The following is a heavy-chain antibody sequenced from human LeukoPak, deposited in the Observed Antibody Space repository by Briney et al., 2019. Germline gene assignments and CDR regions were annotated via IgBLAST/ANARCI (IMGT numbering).Heavy chain of an antibody. CDR2: FSGSGGRT. J-gene: IGHJ4*02. Sequence: GGSLRLSCAASGFTFSNYAMSWVRQAPGKGLECISGFSGSGGRTFYADSVKGRFTISRDNSKNTLYVQMNSLRAEDTAVYYCARAGVGATRVFDYWGQGTLVTVSS. V-gene: IGHV3-23*01. D-gene: IGHD1-26*01. CDR1: GFTFSNYA. CDR3: ARAGVGATRVFDY.